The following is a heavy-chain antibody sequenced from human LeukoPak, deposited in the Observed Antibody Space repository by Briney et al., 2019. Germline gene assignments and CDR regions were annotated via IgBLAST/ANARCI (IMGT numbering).Heavy chain of an antibody. CDR2: ISGSRGST. CDR3: AKQYSSARGGDWFDP. J-gene: IGHJ5*02. V-gene: IGHV3-23*01. Sequence: GGSLRLSCAAPGFTFRSYAISSVRQAPGRGLEWDSPISGSRGSTYYADAVRGRFTISRDNSKNTLYLQKNSLRAEDTAVYYCAKQYSSARGGDWFDPWGQGTLVTVSS. CDR1: GFTFRSYA. D-gene: IGHD6-25*01.